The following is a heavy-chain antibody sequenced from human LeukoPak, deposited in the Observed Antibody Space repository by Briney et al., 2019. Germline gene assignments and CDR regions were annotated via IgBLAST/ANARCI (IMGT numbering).Heavy chain of an antibody. V-gene: IGHV3-33*01. D-gene: IGHD2-15*01. CDR1: GFTFSIYG. CDR3: ARAVGPFDY. J-gene: IGHJ4*02. CDR2: IWNDGSNK. Sequence: PRRSLRLSCAASGFTFSIYGMHWVRQAPGKGLEWVAVIWNDGSNKYYADSVKGRFTISRDNSKNTLYLQMNSLRTEDMAVYYCARAVGPFDYWGQGTLVTVSS.